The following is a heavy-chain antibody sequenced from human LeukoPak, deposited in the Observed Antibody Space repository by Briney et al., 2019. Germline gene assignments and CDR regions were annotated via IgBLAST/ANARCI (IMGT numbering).Heavy chain of an antibody. D-gene: IGHD3-10*01. J-gene: IGHJ4*02. Sequence: GGSLRLSCAASKFTFSNYGMHWVRQAPGTGLEWVAVISSSGAIQYYLESVKGRFTISRDNSGNTLYLQMNSLRPEDTAVYYCAKEYDSRGYGANFDNWGQGTLVIVSS. CDR2: ISSSGAIQ. V-gene: IGHV3-30*18. CDR1: KFTFSNYG. CDR3: AKEYDSRGYGANFDN.